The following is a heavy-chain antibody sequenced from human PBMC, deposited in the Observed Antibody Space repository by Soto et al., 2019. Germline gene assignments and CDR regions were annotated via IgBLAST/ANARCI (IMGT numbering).Heavy chain of an antibody. V-gene: IGHV4-30-4*01. Sequence: SETLSFTCTVSGGSISSGDYYWSWIRQPPGKGLEWIGYIYYSGSTYYNPSLKSRVTISVDTSKNQFSLKLSSVTAADTAVYYVWGSYRPYYFDYWGQGTLVTVSS. CDR2: IYYSGST. J-gene: IGHJ4*02. CDR3: WGSYRPYYFDY. CDR1: GGSISSGDYY. D-gene: IGHD3-16*02.